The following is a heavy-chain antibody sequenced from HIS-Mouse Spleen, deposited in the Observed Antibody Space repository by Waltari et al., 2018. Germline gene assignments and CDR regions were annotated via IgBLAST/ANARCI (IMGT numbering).Heavy chain of an antibody. Sequence: QVQLQQWGAGLLKPSETLSLTCAVDGGSFGGSYWTWTRQAPGTGLEWIGEINHMGSTNYNPSLKSRVTISVDTSKNQFSLKLSSVTAADTAVYYCARGGFNAFDIWGQGTMVTVSS. CDR3: ARGGFNAFDI. CDR2: INHMGST. J-gene: IGHJ3*02. CDR1: GGSFGGSY. V-gene: IGHV4-34*01.